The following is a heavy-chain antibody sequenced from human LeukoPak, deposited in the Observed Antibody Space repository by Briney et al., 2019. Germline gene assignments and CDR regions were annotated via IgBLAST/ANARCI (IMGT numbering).Heavy chain of an antibody. J-gene: IGHJ4*02. D-gene: IGHD3-22*01. V-gene: IGHV4-38-2*02. Sequence: SETLSLTCTVSGYSISSGYYWVWIRQPPWKGLEWIGSISHSGSTYYNPSLKSRVTISVDTSKNQISLKLSAVTAADTAVYYCARGGSSGYYYFDYWGQGTLVTVSS. CDR2: ISHSGST. CDR1: GYSISSGYY. CDR3: ARGGSSGYYYFDY.